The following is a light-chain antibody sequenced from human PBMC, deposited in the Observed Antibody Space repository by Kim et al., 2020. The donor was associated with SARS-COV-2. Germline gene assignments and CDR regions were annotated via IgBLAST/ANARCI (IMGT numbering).Light chain of an antibody. CDR2: QDS. J-gene: IGLJ3*02. V-gene: IGLV3-1*01. Sequence: SPGQTASITCPGDKLGDKYACWYQQKPGQSPVLVIYQDSKRPSGIPERFSGSNSGNTATLTISGTQAMDEADYYCQAWDSSTAVFGGGTQLTVL. CDR1: KLGDKY. CDR3: QAWDSSTAV.